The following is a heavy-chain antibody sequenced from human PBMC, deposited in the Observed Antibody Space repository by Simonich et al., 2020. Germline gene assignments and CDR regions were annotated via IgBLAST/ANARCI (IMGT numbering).Heavy chain of an antibody. J-gene: IGHJ4*02. V-gene: IGHV1-8*03. CDR2: MNPNSGNT. D-gene: IGHD2-15*01. CDR1: GDTFNSYV. CDR3: ARGRGGMSRGYVDY. Sequence: VQLGESGAEVKKPGASVKVSCKACGDTFNSYVINWVRQATGQGLEGMGWMNPNSGNTGYAQKFQGRVTITRNTSISTAYMALSSLRSEDTAVYYCARGRGGMSRGYVDYWGQGPLVTVSS.